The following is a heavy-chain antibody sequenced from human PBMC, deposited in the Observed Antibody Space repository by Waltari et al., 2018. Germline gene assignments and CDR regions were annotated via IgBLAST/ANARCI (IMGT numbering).Heavy chain of an antibody. CDR3: ARDRGWGLHFDY. Sequence: EVQLVESGGGLVKPGGSLRLSCAASGFTFSSYSMNWVRQAPGKGLEWVSSISSSSSYIYYADSVKGRFTISRDNAKNSLYLQMNSLRAEDTAVYYCARDRGWGLHFDYWGQGTLVTVSS. V-gene: IGHV3-21*01. CDR1: GFTFSSYS. CDR2: ISSSSSYI. J-gene: IGHJ4*02. D-gene: IGHD3-10*01.